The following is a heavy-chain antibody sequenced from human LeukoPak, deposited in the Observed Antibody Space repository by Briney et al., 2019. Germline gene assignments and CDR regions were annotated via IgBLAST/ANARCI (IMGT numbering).Heavy chain of an antibody. CDR1: GGSISSGSYY. D-gene: IGHD2-2*01. CDR2: IYTSGST. J-gene: IGHJ6*02. V-gene: IGHV4-61*02. Sequence: SETLSLTCTVSGGSISSGSYYWSWIRQPAGKGLEWIGRIYTSGSTNYNPSLKSRVTISVDTSKNQFSLKLSSVTAADTAVYYCARDRSYCSSTSCYGNGMDVWGQGTTVTVSS. CDR3: ARDRSYCSSTSCYGNGMDV.